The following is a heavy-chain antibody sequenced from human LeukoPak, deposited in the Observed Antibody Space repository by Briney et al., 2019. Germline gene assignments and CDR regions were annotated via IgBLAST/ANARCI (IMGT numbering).Heavy chain of an antibody. CDR3: ARIGYSSNSFDY. CDR1: GFTFSIYW. Sequence: GGSLRLSCVASGFTFSIYWMSWVRQAPGKGLEWVANIEEDGSKKYSVDSVKGRFTISRDNAKNSLYLQMNSLRAEDTAVYYCARIGYSSNSFDYWGLGTLVTVSS. J-gene: IGHJ4*02. D-gene: IGHD6-13*01. V-gene: IGHV3-7*04. CDR2: IEEDGSKK.